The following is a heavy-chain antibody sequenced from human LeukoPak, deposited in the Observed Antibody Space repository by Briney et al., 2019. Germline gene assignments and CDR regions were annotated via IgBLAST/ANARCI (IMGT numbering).Heavy chain of an antibody. V-gene: IGHV4-34*01. CDR2: INHSGST. CDR3: ARAGQYYYDSAGYFPDY. Sequence: SETLSLTCAVYGGSFSGYYWSWIRQPPGKGLEWIGEINHSGSTNYNPSLKSRVTISVDTSKNQFSLKLSSVTAADTAVYYCARAGQYYYDSAGYFPDYWGQGTLVTVSS. D-gene: IGHD3-22*01. J-gene: IGHJ4*02. CDR1: GGSFSGYY.